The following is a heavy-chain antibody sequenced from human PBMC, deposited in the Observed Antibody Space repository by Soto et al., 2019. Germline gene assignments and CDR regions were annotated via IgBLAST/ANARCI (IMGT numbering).Heavy chain of an antibody. CDR1: GYTFSNYG. Sequence: ASVKVACKTSGYTFSNYGINWVRQAPGQGLEWMGWISAYNGNTNFAQKLQGRVSLTTDTSSTTAYMELRSLTSDDTAVYYCARDLVPGYTGYSDYWGQGTLVTVSS. CDR2: ISAYNGNT. V-gene: IGHV1-18*01. J-gene: IGHJ4*02. D-gene: IGHD5-12*01. CDR3: ARDLVPGYTGYSDY.